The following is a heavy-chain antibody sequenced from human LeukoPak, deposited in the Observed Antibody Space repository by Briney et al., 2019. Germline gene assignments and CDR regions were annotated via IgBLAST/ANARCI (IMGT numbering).Heavy chain of an antibody. CDR1: GYTFTGYY. Sequence: ASVKVSCKASGYTFTGYYMHWMRQAPGQGLEWMGRISVYNGHTNYAQNFQGRVTMTTDTFTNTAYMELRSLTSDDTAVYYCATSRLYNEDYWGQGTLVTVSS. V-gene: IGHV1-18*04. J-gene: IGHJ4*02. D-gene: IGHD3-10*01. CDR3: ATSRLYNEDY. CDR2: ISVYNGHT.